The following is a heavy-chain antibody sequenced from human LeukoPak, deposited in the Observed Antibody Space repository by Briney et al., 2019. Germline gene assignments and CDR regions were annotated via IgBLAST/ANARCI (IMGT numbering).Heavy chain of an antibody. J-gene: IGHJ6*03. D-gene: IGHD5-12*01. Sequence: SETLSLTCTVSGGSISGSSYYWGWIRQPPGKGLEWIGSGYYSGNTFYNPSLKSRVTISVDTSKNQFSLKLSSVTAADTAVYYCARDDPRLVGYMDVWGKGTTVTVSS. CDR3: ARDDPRLVGYMDV. CDR1: GGSISGSSYY. V-gene: IGHV4-39*07. CDR2: GYYSGNT.